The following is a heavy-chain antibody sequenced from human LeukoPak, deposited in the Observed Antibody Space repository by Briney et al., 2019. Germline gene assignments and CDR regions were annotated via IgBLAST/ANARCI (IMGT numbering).Heavy chain of an antibody. J-gene: IGHJ5*02. CDR1: GYTFSTHW. V-gene: IGHV1-46*01. CDR3: ARDQSGEWDLLSGWWFDP. Sequence: WASVKVSCKTSGYTFSTHWMHWVRQAPGQGLEWMGIINPNGGFTSYAQKFQGRVTVTRDMPTSTVYMELSDLKSEDTAVYYCARDQSGEWDLLSGWWFDPWGQGTLVTVSS. CDR2: INPNGGFT. D-gene: IGHD1-26*01.